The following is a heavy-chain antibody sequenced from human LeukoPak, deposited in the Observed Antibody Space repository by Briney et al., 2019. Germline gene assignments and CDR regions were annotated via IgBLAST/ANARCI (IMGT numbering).Heavy chain of an antibody. J-gene: IGHJ4*02. V-gene: IGHV1-8*01. CDR1: GYTFTSYD. CDR2: MNPNSGNT. D-gene: IGHD1-26*01. Sequence: GASVKASCKASGYTFTSYDINWVRQATGQGLEWMGWMNPNSGNTGYAQKFQGRVTMTRNTSISTAYMELSSLRSEDTVVYYCAREAGHSGGSYFDYWGQGTLVTVSS. CDR3: AREAGHSGGSYFDY.